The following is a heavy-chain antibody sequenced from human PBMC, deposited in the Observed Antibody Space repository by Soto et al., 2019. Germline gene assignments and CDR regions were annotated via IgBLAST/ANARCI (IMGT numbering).Heavy chain of an antibody. J-gene: IGHJ4*02. Sequence: GGSLRLSCAASGFTFSDYYMSWIRQAPGKGLEWVSYISSSGSTIYYADSVKGRFTISRDNAKNSLYLQMNSLRAEDTAVYYCARDAPNTGSKGSSGYYYDYWGQGTLVTVSS. CDR2: ISSSGSTI. CDR1: GFTFSDYY. CDR3: ARDAPNTGSKGSSGYYYDY. D-gene: IGHD3-22*01. V-gene: IGHV3-11*01.